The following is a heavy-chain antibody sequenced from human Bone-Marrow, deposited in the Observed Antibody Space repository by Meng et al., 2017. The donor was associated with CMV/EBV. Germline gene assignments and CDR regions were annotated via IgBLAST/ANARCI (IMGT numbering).Heavy chain of an antibody. CDR2: ISSSSSTI. Sequence: GGSLRLSCAGSGFTFSSHSMNWVRQAPGRGLEWISYISSSSSTIYDADSVKGRFTISRDNAENSLYLHMSSLRAEDTAVYYCARDGDDFWSGYLDSWGQGTLVTVSS. D-gene: IGHD3-3*01. J-gene: IGHJ4*02. CDR1: GFTFSSHS. CDR3: ARDGDDFWSGYLDS. V-gene: IGHV3-48*04.